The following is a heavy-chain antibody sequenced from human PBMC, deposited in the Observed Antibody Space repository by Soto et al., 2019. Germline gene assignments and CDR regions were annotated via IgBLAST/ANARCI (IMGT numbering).Heavy chain of an antibody. V-gene: IGHV4-39*01. CDR2: IYYSGST. Sequence: TSETLSLTCTVSGGSISSSNYYWGWIRQPPGKGLEWIGSIYYSGSTYYNPSLKSRVTISVDTSKNQFSLKLSSVTAADTAVYYCASQFSLGYCSGGSCHPIDAFDIWGQGTMVTVSS. D-gene: IGHD2-15*01. CDR1: GGSISSSNYY. J-gene: IGHJ3*02. CDR3: ASQFSLGYCSGGSCHPIDAFDI.